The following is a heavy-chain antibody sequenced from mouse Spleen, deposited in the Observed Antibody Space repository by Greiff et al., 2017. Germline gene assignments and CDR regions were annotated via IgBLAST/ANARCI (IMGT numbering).Heavy chain of an antibody. CDR1: GYTFTSYW. CDR2: IHPNSGST. Sequence: QVQLKQPGAELVKPGASVKLSCKASGYTFTSYWMHWVKQRPGQGLEWIGMIHPNSGSTNYNEKFKSKATLTVDKSSSTAYMQLSSLTSEDSAVYYCARWDYGSGLGYFDVWGTGTTVTVSS. CDR3: ARWDYGSGLGYFDV. D-gene: IGHD1-1*01. V-gene: IGHV1-64*01. J-gene: IGHJ1*03.